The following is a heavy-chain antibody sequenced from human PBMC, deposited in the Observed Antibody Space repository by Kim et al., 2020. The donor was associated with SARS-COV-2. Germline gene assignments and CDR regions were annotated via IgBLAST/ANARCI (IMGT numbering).Heavy chain of an antibody. CDR3: AKGYSSAMDV. CDR2: RT. Sequence: RTDYADSVKGRFTIARDNSKNSLYLQMNSLRTEDTALYYCAKGYSSAMDVWGQGTTVTVSS. J-gene: IGHJ6*02. V-gene: IGHV3-43*01. D-gene: IGHD6-19*01.